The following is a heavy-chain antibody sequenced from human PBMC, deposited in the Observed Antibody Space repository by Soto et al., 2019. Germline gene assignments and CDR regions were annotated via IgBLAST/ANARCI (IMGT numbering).Heavy chain of an antibody. V-gene: IGHV3-74*02. CDR3: ARGDCVGGTCYSLAGSFYYYMDV. CDR2: INSDGSVS. Sequence: EVQLVESGGGLVQPGGSLRLSCAASGFTFSNYWMYWVRQAPGKGLEWVSRINSDGSVSSYADSVKGRLTISRDNVKNTPYLQMDSLRAEDTAVYYCARGDCVGGTCYSLAGSFYYYMDVWGKGPTVNVSS. D-gene: IGHD2-15*01. CDR1: GFTFSNYW. J-gene: IGHJ6*03.